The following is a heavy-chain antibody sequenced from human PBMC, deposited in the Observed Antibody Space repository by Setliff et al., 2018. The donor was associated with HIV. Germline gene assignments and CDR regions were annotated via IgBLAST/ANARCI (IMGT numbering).Heavy chain of an antibody. D-gene: IGHD3-16*01. CDR3: ARGFRRVLRSNHFDY. V-gene: IGHV1-8*02. CDR1: GYIFTTYD. J-gene: IGHJ4*02. Sequence: GASVKVSCKASGYIFTTYDINWVRQATGQGLEWMGWLNPNSGNTGYAQKFQGRVTMTRDTSISTVYLEVSGLRSEDTAMYYCARGFRRVLRSNHFDYWGQGTLVTVSS. CDR2: LNPNSGNT.